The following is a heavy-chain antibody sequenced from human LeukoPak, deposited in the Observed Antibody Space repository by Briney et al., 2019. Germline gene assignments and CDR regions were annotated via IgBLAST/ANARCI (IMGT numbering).Heavy chain of an antibody. CDR1: GFTFSSHD. D-gene: IGHD6-19*01. CDR3: ARQRGSGCLDY. Sequence: PGGSLRLSCAASGFTFSSHDMTWVRQAPGKGLEWVANIKQDGSETYYVDSVKGRFTISRDNAKNSLSLQMNSLRAEDTAVYYCARQRGSGCLDYWGQGTLVTVSS. J-gene: IGHJ4*02. V-gene: IGHV3-7*01. CDR2: IKQDGSET.